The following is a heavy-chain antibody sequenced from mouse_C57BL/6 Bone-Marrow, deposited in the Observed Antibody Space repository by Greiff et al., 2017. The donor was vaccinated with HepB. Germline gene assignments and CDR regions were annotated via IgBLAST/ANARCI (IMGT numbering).Heavy chain of an antibody. CDR2: ISSGGSYT. D-gene: IGHD2-4*01. Sequence: DVKLVESGGDLVKPGGSLKLSCAASGFTFSSYGMSWVRQTPDKRLEWVATISSGGSYTYYPDSVKGRFTISRDNAKNTLYLQMSSLKSEDTAMYFCARREGDYPYYVMDSWGQGTSVTVSS. CDR3: ARREGDYPYYVMDS. V-gene: IGHV5-6*02. CDR1: GFTFSSYG. J-gene: IGHJ4*01.